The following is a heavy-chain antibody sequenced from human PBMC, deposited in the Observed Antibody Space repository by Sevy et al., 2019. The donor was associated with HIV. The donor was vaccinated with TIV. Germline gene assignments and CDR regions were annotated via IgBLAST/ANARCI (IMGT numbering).Heavy chain of an antibody. Sequence: GGSLRLSCAASGFTFSSYWMSWVRQAPGKGLEWVATMKEDGSERNYVDSVKGRFTISRDNAKNSLYLQMNSLRAEGTAVYYCVREGVGGYSYSLDCWGQGTLVTVSS. D-gene: IGHD5-18*01. J-gene: IGHJ4*02. CDR1: GFTFSSYW. CDR2: MKEDGSER. CDR3: VREGVGGYSYSLDC. V-gene: IGHV3-7*01.